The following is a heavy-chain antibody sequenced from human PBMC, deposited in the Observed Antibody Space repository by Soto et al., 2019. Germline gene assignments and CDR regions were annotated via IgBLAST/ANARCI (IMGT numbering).Heavy chain of an antibody. Sequence: ASVKVSCKASGYTFSSYAMHWVRQAPGQRLEWMARINADIGIAEYSQRFQGRVTITRDTSTRTAYMELRSLTFEDTAVYFCAREGYYSGSGTYSPPRYYGMDVWGQGTTVTVSS. CDR2: INADIGIA. CDR1: GYTFSSYA. CDR3: AREGYYSGSGTYSPPRYYGMDV. J-gene: IGHJ6*02. D-gene: IGHD3-10*01. V-gene: IGHV1-3*01.